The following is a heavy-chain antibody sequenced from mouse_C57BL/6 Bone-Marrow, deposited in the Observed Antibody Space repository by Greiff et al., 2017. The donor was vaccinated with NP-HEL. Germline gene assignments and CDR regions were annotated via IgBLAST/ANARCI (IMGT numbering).Heavy chain of an antibody. V-gene: IGHV14-3*01. CDR1: GFNIKNTY. CDR2: IDPANGNT. J-gene: IGHJ3*01. Sequence: VQLQQSVAELVRPGASVKLSCTASGFNIKNTYMHWVKQRPEQGLEWIGRIDPANGNTKNAPKFQGKATITADTSSNTAYLQLSSLTSEDTAIYYCARGTTVVDSWFAYWGQGTLVTVSA. D-gene: IGHD1-1*01. CDR3: ARGTTVVDSWFAY.